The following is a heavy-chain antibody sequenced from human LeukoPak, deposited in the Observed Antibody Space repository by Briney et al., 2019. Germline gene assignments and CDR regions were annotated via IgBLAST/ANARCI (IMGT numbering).Heavy chain of an antibody. Sequence: PGVSLTLSCAASGFTFSDYYMSWIRQAPGKGREGGLYICSSDSTIYYAYSVKGRLTISRDNATNSLYLQMYSLRAEDTAVYYCARDREGYYDSSGYPLDYWGQGTLVTVSS. CDR1: GFTFSDYY. V-gene: IGHV3-11*04. CDR3: ARDREGYYDSSGYPLDY. J-gene: IGHJ4*02. CDR2: ICSSDSTI. D-gene: IGHD3-22*01.